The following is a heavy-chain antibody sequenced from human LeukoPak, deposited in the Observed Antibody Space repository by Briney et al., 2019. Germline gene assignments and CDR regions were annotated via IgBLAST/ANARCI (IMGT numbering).Heavy chain of an antibody. J-gene: IGHJ4*02. Sequence: SETLSLTCTVSGGSISSYYWSWIRQHPGKGLECIGYIYYSGSTYYNPSLKSRVTISVDTSKNQFSLNLRSVTAADTAVYYCARDSSTWWFDYWGQGTLVTVSS. D-gene: IGHD6-13*01. CDR1: GGSISSYY. V-gene: IGHV4-59*12. CDR3: ARDSSTWWFDY. CDR2: IYYSGST.